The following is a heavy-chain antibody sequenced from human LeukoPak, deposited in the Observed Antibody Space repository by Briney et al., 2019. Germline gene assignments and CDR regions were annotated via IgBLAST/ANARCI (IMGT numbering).Heavy chain of an antibody. CDR1: GFTFDDYA. J-gene: IGHJ4*02. Sequence: GGSLRLSYAASGFTFDDYAMHWVRRAPGKGLEWVSGISWNSGSIGYADSVKGRFTISRDNAKNSLYLQMNSLRAEDTALYYCAKALRITMVRGGFDYWGQGTLVTVSS. CDR2: ISWNSGSI. V-gene: IGHV3-9*01. D-gene: IGHD3-10*01. CDR3: AKALRITMVRGGFDY.